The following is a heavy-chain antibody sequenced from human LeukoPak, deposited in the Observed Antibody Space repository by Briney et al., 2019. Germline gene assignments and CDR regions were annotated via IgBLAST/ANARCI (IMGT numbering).Heavy chain of an antibody. D-gene: IGHD3-9*01. CDR2: VSGNGAGT. CDR1: GFTFSSYA. J-gene: IGHJ4*02. Sequence: GGSLRLSCAASGFTFSSYAMSWVRQAPGKGLEWVSAVSGNGAGTFCTDSVKGRFTISRDNSKNTLYLQMNSLRAEDTAVYYCAEMYYDILTGYYTEMYYFDYWGQGTLVTVSS. V-gene: IGHV3-23*01. CDR3: AEMYYDILTGYYTEMYYFDY.